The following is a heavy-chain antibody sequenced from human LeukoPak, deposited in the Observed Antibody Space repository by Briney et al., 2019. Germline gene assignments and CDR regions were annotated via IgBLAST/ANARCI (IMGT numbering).Heavy chain of an antibody. D-gene: IGHD4-23*01. CDR1: GYTFTGYY. J-gene: IGHJ4*02. Sequence: GASVKVSCKASGYTFTGYYMRWVRQAPGQGLEWMGWINPNSGGTNYAQKFQGRVTMTRDTSISTAYMELSRLRSDDTAVYYCARDREKSTVVTHLDYWGQGTLVTVSS. CDR2: INPNSGGT. CDR3: ARDREKSTVVTHLDY. V-gene: IGHV1-2*02.